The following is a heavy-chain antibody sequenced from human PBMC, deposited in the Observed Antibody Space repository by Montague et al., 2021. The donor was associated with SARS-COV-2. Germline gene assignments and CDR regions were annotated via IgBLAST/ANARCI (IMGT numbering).Heavy chain of an antibody. CDR1: GGSFSGYY. CDR3: ARGGSSRSGYGTHNWFDP. D-gene: IGHD6-25*01. Sequence: SETLSLTCAVYGGSFSGYYWGWIRQPPGKGLEWIGEINHSGSTNYNPSLKSRVTISVDTSKNQFSLKLTSVTAADTAVYYCARGGSSRSGYGTHNWFDPWGQGTLVTVSS. V-gene: IGHV4-34*01. J-gene: IGHJ5*02. CDR2: INHSGST.